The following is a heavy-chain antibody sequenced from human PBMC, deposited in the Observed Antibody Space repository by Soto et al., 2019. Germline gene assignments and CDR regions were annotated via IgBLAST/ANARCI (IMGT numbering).Heavy chain of an antibody. CDR1: GGSISSGDYY. J-gene: IGHJ2*01. D-gene: IGHD4-17*01. Sequence: QVQLQESGPGLVKPSQTLSLTCSVSGGSISSGDYYWSWIRQAAGEGLEWIGYIYYSGSTYYNPSLNSRVTISVDTSKNQFSLKLSSVTAADTAVYYCARAYYGDSMNENWYFDLWGRGTLVTVSS. V-gene: IGHV4-30-4*01. CDR2: IYYSGST. CDR3: ARAYYGDSMNENWYFDL.